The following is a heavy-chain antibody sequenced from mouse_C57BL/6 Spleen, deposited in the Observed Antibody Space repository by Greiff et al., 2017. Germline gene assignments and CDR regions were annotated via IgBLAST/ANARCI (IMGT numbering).Heavy chain of an antibody. CDR1: GYAFSSSW. V-gene: IGHV1-82*01. J-gene: IGHJ4*01. Sequence: VQLQQSGPELVKPGASVKISCKASGYAFSSSWMNWVKQRPGQGLEWIGRIYPGDGDTNYNGKFKGKATLTADKSSSTAYMQLSSLTSEDSAVYFCARPYYYGSSPDYAMDYWGQGTSVTVSS. CDR2: IYPGDGDT. D-gene: IGHD1-1*01. CDR3: ARPYYYGSSPDYAMDY.